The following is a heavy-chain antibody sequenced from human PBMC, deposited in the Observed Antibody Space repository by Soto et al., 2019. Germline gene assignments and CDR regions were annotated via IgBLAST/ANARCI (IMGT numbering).Heavy chain of an antibody. CDR1: GYTFTSYG. CDR2: ISAYNGNK. J-gene: IGHJ4*02. CDR3: ARRVTYDYGWGSYRYTPYFDY. V-gene: IGHV1-18*01. Sequence: ASVKVSCRASGYTFTSYGISWVRQAPGQGLEWMGWISAYNGNKNYAQKLQGRVTMTTDTSTSTAYMELRSLRSDDTAVYYCARRVTYDYGWGSYRYTPYFDYWGQGTLVTVSS. D-gene: IGHD3-16*02.